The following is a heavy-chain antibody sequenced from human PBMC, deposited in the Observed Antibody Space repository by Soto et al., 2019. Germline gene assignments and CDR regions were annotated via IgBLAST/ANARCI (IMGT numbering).Heavy chain of an antibody. CDR1: GYTFRNYG. J-gene: IGHJ4*02. Sequence: QVQLVQSGAEVKRPGASVKVSCKASGYTFRNYGITWVRQAPGQGLEWMAWISPYNGNTNYAQDLQGRVTMTTDTTTSPAYMELRSLTSEDTAMYYCARDLVSGSDFWRASTGGYFDYWGQGTLVTVSS. CDR3: ARDLVSGSDFWRASTGGYFDY. CDR2: ISPYNGNT. D-gene: IGHD3-3*01. V-gene: IGHV1-18*01.